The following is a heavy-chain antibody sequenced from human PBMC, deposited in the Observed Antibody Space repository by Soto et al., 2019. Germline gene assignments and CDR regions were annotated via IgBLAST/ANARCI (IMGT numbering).Heavy chain of an antibody. V-gene: IGHV1-18*01. Sequence: QVQLVQSGAEVKKPGASVKVSCKASGYTFTISGMSWVRQAPGQGLEWMGWISAHTGSSEYAQRFQGRVTMTTDRSTSTAYMELRSLRSDDTAVYYCARAFFYQGSDSRGYSFDAFEFWGPGTLVTVSS. CDR3: ARAFFYQGSDSRGYSFDAFEF. J-gene: IGHJ3*01. CDR1: GYTFTISG. D-gene: IGHD3-22*01. CDR2: ISAHTGSS.